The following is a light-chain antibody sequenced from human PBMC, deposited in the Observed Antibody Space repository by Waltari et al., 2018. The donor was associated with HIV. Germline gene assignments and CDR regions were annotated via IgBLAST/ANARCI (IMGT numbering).Light chain of an antibody. CDR3: YSRDSSGNSWV. CDR2: EDS. CDR1: ALPKTS. V-gene: IGLV3-10*01. Sequence: SYELTQPPSVSVSPGQTARITCSGNALPKTSASWYQQKSGQAPVLVIYEDSKRPSGIPERFSGSSSGTMATLTISGAQVEDEADYYCYSRDSSGNSWVFGGGTKLTVL. J-gene: IGLJ3*02.